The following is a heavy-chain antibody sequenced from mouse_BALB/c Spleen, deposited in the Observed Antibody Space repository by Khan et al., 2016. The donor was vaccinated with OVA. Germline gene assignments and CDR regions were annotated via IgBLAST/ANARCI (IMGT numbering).Heavy chain of an antibody. CDR1: GFSLTSYG. V-gene: IGHV2-6-1*01. J-gene: IGHJ4*01. CDR3: ARQNNNDQKRRDY. CDR2: IWGDGST. D-gene: IGHD2-3*01. Sequence: QVQLKESGPGLAAPSQSLSITCTISGFSLTSYGVHWVRQPPGKGLEWLAVIWGDGSTNYNSALKSRLTITKDNSQSQVFLKMNSLQTDDTAIYFRARQNNNDQKRRDYGGQGTSV.